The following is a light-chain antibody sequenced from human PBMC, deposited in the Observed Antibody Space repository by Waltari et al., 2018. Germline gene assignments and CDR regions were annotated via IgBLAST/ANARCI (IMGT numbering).Light chain of an antibody. CDR2: RSD. CDR1: ASNIGGNL. J-gene: IGLJ3*02. V-gene: IGLV1-44*01. CDR3: ASWDDSLNGHWV. Sequence: QSVLTPPPSVSGTPGQRVTISCSGRASNIGGNLLNVSQQLPGKAPKLLIYRSDLRPSGVPDRFSGSKSGTSASLAISGLQSEDEADYFCASWDDSLNGHWVFGGGTKVTVL.